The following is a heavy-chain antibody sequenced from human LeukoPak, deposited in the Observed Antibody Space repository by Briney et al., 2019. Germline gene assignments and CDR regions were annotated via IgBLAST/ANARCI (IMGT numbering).Heavy chain of an antibody. J-gene: IGHJ3*02. CDR1: GYSLTSDD. V-gene: IGHV1-8*03. CDR2: LNPDTGAT. CDR3: ARGHNFDNNGYYGDAFDI. Sequence: ASVKVSCKASGYSLTSDDINWVRQAAGQGLEWMGWLNPDTGATGYAQKFQDRLTITATASINTAFMEMRSLTSEDTAVYCCARGHNFDNNGYYGDAFDIWGQGTMVTVSS. D-gene: IGHD3-22*01.